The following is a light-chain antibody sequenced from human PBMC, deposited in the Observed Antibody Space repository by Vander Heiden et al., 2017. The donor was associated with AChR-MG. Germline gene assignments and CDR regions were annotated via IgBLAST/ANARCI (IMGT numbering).Light chain of an antibody. Sequence: QSALTQPASGSGSPGPSLTISCTATSSDVGGYNYGSVNHHHPGKAPNLMIYYVNNRHSWGANRVSCSKSGNTASLTISGLHAEDEADYYCSSYTSSSTLVYVFGTGTKVTVL. J-gene: IGLJ1*01. CDR3: SSYTSSSTLVYV. CDR1: SSDVGGYNY. V-gene: IGLV2-14*03. CDR2: YVN.